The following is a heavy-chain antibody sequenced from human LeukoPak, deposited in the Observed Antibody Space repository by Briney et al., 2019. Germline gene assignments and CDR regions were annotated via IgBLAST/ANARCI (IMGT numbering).Heavy chain of an antibody. Sequence: GASLTLSCAASGFTFSSYSMNWVRQAPGKGLEWVSYISSSSSTIYYADSVKGRFTISRDNAKNSLYLQMNSLRAEDTAVYYCARAGWSSSGYWGQGTLVTVSS. V-gene: IGHV3-48*01. J-gene: IGHJ4*02. CDR3: ARAGWSSSGY. D-gene: IGHD6-13*01. CDR1: GFTFSSYS. CDR2: ISSSSSTI.